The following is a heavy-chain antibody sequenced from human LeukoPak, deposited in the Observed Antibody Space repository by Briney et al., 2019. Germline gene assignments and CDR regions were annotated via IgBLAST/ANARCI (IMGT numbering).Heavy chain of an antibody. CDR1: GYTFTNYY. V-gene: IGHV1-46*01. Sequence: ASVKVSCKASGYTFTNYYIHWVRQAPGQGLEWMGIINPSGGSTSYAQKFQGRVTMTRDTSTSTVYMDLSSLRSEDTAVYYCARDSEGGDCPDYWGQGTLVTVSS. D-gene: IGHD2-21*02. J-gene: IGHJ4*02. CDR3: ARDSEGGDCPDY. CDR2: INPSGGST.